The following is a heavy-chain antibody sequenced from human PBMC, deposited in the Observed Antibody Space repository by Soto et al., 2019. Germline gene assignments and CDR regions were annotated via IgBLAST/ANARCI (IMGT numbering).Heavy chain of an antibody. Sequence: GWSLRLSCAASGFTFSSYGMHWFRQAPGKGLEWVAVISYDGSNKYYADSVKGRFTISRDNSKNTLYLQMNSLRAEDTAVYYCAKDIPQRGLTTLYYYYYGMDVWGQGTTVTVSS. D-gene: IGHD1-1*01. J-gene: IGHJ6*02. CDR3: AKDIPQRGLTTLYYYYYGMDV. CDR1: GFTFSSYG. CDR2: ISYDGSNK. V-gene: IGHV3-30*18.